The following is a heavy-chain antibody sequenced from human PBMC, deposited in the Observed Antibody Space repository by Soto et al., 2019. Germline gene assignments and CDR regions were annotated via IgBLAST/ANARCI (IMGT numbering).Heavy chain of an antibody. CDR3: ARGNYDFWSGYHNLPYYYYYYYMDV. Sequence: EVQLVESGGGLVQPGGSLRLSCAASGFTVSSNYMSWVRQAPGKGLEWVSVIYSGGSTYYADSVKGRFTISRDNSKNTLYLQMNSLRAEDTAVYYCARGNYDFWSGYHNLPYYYYYYYMDVWGKGTTVTVSS. J-gene: IGHJ6*03. CDR1: GFTVSSNY. CDR2: IYSGGST. V-gene: IGHV3-66*01. D-gene: IGHD3-3*01.